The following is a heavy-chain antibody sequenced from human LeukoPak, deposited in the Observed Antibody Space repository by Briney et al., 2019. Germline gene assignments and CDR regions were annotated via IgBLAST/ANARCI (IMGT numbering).Heavy chain of an antibody. D-gene: IGHD7-27*01. Sequence: ASVKVSCKASGYTFTTNHIYWVRQAPGQGLEFLGWITPDSGGTNYAQRFQGRVTMTRDTSISTAYMELISLTSDDTAVYFCARELGINDFDIWGQGTMVTVSS. CDR3: ARELGINDFDI. CDR2: ITPDSGGT. CDR1: GYTFTTNH. V-gene: IGHV1-2*02. J-gene: IGHJ3*02.